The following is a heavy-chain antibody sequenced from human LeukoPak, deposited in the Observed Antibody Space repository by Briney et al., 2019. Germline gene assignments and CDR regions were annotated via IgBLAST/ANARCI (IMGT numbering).Heavy chain of an antibody. CDR1: GGTFSSYA. CDR2: IIPIFGTA. D-gene: IGHD3-3*01. J-gene: IGHJ4*02. Sequence: ASVKVSCKASGGTFSSYAISWVRQAPGQGLEWMGGIIPIFGTANYAQKFQGRVTITADESTSTAYMELSSLRSEDTAVNYCARASDYDFWSGYFDYWGQGTLVTVSS. CDR3: ARASDYDFWSGYFDY. V-gene: IGHV1-69*13.